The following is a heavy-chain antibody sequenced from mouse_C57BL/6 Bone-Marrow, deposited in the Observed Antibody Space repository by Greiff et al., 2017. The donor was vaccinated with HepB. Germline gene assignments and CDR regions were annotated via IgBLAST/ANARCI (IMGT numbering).Heavy chain of an antibody. D-gene: IGHD2-3*01. CDR1: GFNIKDDY. CDR3: TTGGWLWFAY. J-gene: IGHJ3*01. V-gene: IGHV14-4*01. CDR2: IDPENGDT. Sequence: DVKLVESGAELVRPGASVKLSCTASGFNIKDDYMHWVKQRPEQGLEWIGWIDPENGDTEYASKFQGKATITADTSSNTAYLQLSSLTSEDTAVYYCTTGGWLWFAYWGQGTLVTVSA.